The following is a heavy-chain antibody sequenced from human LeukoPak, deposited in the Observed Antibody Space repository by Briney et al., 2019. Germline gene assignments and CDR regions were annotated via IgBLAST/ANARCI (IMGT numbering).Heavy chain of an antibody. Sequence: GGSLRLSCAASGFTFSSYWMHWVRQAPGKGLVWVSRINGDGSTKSYADSVRGRFTISRDNAANTLYLQMNSLRAEDSAVYHCARETAGGNAHWGQGTLVTVSS. D-gene: IGHD6-13*01. CDR1: GFTFSSYW. CDR3: ARETAGGNAH. CDR2: INGDGSTK. V-gene: IGHV3-74*01. J-gene: IGHJ4*02.